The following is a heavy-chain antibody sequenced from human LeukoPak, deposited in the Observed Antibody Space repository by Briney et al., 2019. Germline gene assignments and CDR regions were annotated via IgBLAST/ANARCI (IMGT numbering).Heavy chain of an antibody. CDR2: ISASGDHT. CDR3: AKDRGY. Sequence: GSLRLSCEVSGLIIDTYGMTWVRQAPGKGLEWVSGISASGDHTYYADSMKGRFTISRDKSKNTLYLQMNSLRAEDTAVYYCAKDRGYWGQGTLVTVSS. J-gene: IGHJ4*02. CDR1: GLIIDTYG. V-gene: IGHV3-23*01.